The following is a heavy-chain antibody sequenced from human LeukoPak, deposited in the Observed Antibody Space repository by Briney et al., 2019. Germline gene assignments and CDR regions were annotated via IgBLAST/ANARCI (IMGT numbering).Heavy chain of an antibody. D-gene: IGHD6-19*01. CDR1: GYTFTSCG. Sequence: SVKVSCKASGYTFTSCGISWVRQAPGQGLEWMGRIIPIFGTANYAQKFQGRVTITTDESTSTAYMELSSLRSEDTAVYYCARDRSSGWYGGGYDYWGQGTLVTVSS. CDR3: ARDRSSGWYGGGYDY. J-gene: IGHJ4*02. V-gene: IGHV1-69*05. CDR2: IIPIFGTA.